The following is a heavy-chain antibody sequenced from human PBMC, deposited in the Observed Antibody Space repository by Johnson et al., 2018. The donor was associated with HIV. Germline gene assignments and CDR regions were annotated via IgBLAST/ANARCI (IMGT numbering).Heavy chain of an antibody. D-gene: IGHD4-17*01. CDR1: GFTFSSYG. CDR3: ARSRGGGDYAPEAFDI. CDR2: ISYDGSNK. V-gene: IGHV3-30*03. Sequence: QVQLVESGGGVVQPGRSLRLSCAASGFTFSSYGMHWVRQAPGKGLEWVAVISYDGSNKYYADSVKGRFTISRDNSKNTRYLQMNSLRAEDTALYYCARSRGGGDYAPEAFDIWGQGTMVTVSS. J-gene: IGHJ3*02.